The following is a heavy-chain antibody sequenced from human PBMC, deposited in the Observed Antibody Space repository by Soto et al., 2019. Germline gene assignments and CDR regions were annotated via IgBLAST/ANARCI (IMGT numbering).Heavy chain of an antibody. D-gene: IGHD6-6*01. J-gene: IGHJ5*02. Sequence: QVQLVQSGAEVKKPGSSVKVSCKASGGSFSSYTIIWVRQAPGQGLEWMGGIIPMFATANYAQKFQGRVTSTAXEXTXTXXTGLGSLRSEDTAIYYSARDAGEDAAFGSSSSSQLYNWFDPWGQGTLVTVSS. CDR1: GGSFSSYT. V-gene: IGHV1-69*12. CDR3: ARDAGEDAAFGSSSSSQLYNWFDP. CDR2: IIPMFATA.